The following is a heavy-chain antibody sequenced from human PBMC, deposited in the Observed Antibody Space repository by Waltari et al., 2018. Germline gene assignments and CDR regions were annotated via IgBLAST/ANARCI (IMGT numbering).Heavy chain of an antibody. J-gene: IGHJ3*02. V-gene: IGHV3-23*04. CDR2: ISGSGGST. CDR1: GFTFSSYA. Sequence: EVQLVESGGGLVQPGGSLRLSCAASGFTFSSYAISWVRQAPGKGLEWVSAISGSGGSTYYADSVKGRFTISRDNSKNTLYLQMNSLRAEDTAVYYCAKDQDSIAAATNDAFDIWGQGTMVTVSS. D-gene: IGHD6-13*01. CDR3: AKDQDSIAAATNDAFDI.